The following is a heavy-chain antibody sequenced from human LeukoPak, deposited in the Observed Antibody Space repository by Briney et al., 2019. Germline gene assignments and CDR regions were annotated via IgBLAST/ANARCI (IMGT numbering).Heavy chain of an antibody. J-gene: IGHJ6*02. CDR2: INHSGST. CDR1: GGSFSGYY. CDR3: ANLEYCTNGVCYYYYGMDV. V-gene: IGHV4-34*01. Sequence: ASETLSLTCAVYGGSFSGYYWSWIRQPPGKGLEWIGEINHSGSTNYNPPLKSRVTISVDTSKNQFSLKLSSVTAADTAVYYCANLEYCTNGVCYYYYGMDVWGQGTTVTVSS. D-gene: IGHD2-8*01.